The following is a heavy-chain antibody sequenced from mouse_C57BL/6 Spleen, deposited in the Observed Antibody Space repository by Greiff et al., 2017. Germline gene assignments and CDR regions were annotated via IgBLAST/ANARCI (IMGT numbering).Heavy chain of an antibody. D-gene: IGHD2-4*01. CDR2: ISDGGSYT. CDR1: GFTFSSYA. J-gene: IGHJ2*01. V-gene: IGHV5-4*01. CDR3: ARDTGLRRHFAC. Sequence: EVKLVESGGGLVKPGGSLKLSCAASGFTFSSYAMSWVRQTPEKRLEWVATISDGGSYTYYPDNVKGRFTISRDNAKNNLYLQMSQLKSEDTAMYYCARDTGLRRHFACWGQGPTLTFSS.